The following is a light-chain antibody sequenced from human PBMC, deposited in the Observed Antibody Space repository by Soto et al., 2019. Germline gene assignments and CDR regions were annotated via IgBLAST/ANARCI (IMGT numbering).Light chain of an antibody. CDR3: QSYDSSLSGSMV. V-gene: IGLV1-40*01. CDR1: SSNIGAGYD. CDR2: GNS. Sequence: QSVLTQPPSVSGAPGQRVTISCTGSSSNIGAGYDVHWYQQLPGTAPKLLIYGNSNRPSGVPDRFSGCKSGTSASLAITGLQAEDEADYYCQSYDSSLSGSMVFGGGTKLTVL. J-gene: IGLJ2*01.